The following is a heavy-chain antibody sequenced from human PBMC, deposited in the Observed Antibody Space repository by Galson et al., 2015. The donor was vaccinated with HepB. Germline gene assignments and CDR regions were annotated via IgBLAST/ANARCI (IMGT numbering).Heavy chain of an antibody. CDR2: IYYSGST. V-gene: IGHV4-59*01. Sequence: ETLSLTCTVSGGSISSYYWSWIRQPPGKGLEWIGYIYYSGSTNYNPSLKSRVTISVDTSKNQFSLKLSSVTAADTAVYYCARTYYDFWSGYAFDIWGQGTMVTVSS. J-gene: IGHJ3*02. D-gene: IGHD3-3*01. CDR3: ARTYYDFWSGYAFDI. CDR1: GGSISSYY.